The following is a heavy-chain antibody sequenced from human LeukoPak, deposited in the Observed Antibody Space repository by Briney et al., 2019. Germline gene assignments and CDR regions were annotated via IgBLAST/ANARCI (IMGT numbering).Heavy chain of an antibody. CDR1: GYTFTSYY. D-gene: IGHD3-22*01. V-gene: IGHV1-46*01. CDR2: INPSGGST. CDR3: ARDGKPHYYDSSGYLEPYFDY. Sequence: ASVKVSCKASGYTFTSYYMHWVRQAPGQGLEWIGIINPSGGSTSYAQKFQGRVTMTRDTSTSTVYMELSSLRSEDTAVYYCARDGKPHYYDSSGYLEPYFDYWGQGTLVTVSS. J-gene: IGHJ4*02.